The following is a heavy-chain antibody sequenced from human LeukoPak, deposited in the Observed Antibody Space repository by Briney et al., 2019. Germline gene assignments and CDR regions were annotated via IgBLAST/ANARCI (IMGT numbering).Heavy chain of an antibody. V-gene: IGHV3-7*01. J-gene: IGHJ3*02. CDR1: GFTFSSYW. D-gene: IGHD4-23*01. CDR2: IKQDGSQK. CDR3: ARDRGDYGGDAFDI. Sequence: GGSLRLSCAASGFTFSSYWMTWVRQAPGKGLEWVANIKQDGSQKYYVDSVKGRFTISRDNAKNSLYLQMNSLRAEDTAVYYCARDRGDYGGDAFDIWGQGTMVTVSS.